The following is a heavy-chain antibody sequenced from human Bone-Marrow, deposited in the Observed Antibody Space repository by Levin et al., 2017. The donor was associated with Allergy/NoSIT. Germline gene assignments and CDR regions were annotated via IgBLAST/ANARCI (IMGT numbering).Heavy chain of an antibody. Sequence: GESLKISCKASGYTFTSYAMNWVRQAPGQGLEWMGWINTNTGNPTYAQGFTGRFVFSLDTSVSTAYLQISSLKAEDTAVYYCARDPVGWGMGTYYFDYWGQGTLVTVSS. J-gene: IGHJ4*02. V-gene: IGHV7-4-1*02. CDR3: ARDPVGWGMGTYYFDY. D-gene: IGHD1/OR15-1a*01. CDR2: INTNTGNP. CDR1: GYTFTSYA.